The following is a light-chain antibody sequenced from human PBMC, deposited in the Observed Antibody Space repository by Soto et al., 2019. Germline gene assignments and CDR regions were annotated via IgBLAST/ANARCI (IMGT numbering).Light chain of an antibody. CDR1: QIINKW. Sequence: DIQMTQSPSSVSASVGDRVTITCRASQIINKWSAWYQQKPGKAPTLLIYAASTLQSGVPSRFSGSGSGTDFTLTISSLQPEDFATYYCQQANSFPFTFGPGTKVDIK. V-gene: IGKV1-12*02. CDR3: QQANSFPFT. CDR2: AAS. J-gene: IGKJ3*01.